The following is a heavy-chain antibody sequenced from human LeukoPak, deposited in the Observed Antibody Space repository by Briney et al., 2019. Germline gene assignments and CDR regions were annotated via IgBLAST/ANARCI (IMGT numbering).Heavy chain of an antibody. V-gene: IGHV3-66*01. CDR1: GFTVNNNY. J-gene: IGHJ4*02. D-gene: IGHD4-17*01. CDR2: IYSGGSR. Sequence: GSPRLSCTASGFTVNNNYMSWVGQAPGKGLEWVSVIYSGGSRYYADSVKGRFSISRDNSKNTLYLQMNSLRAEDTAVYYCAALTTVTTSSFDYWGQGTLVTVSS. CDR3: AALTTVTTSSFDY.